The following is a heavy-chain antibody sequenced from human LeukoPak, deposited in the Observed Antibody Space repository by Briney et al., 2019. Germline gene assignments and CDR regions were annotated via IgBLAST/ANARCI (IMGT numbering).Heavy chain of an antibody. CDR1: GFKFSDHY. Sequence: GGSLRLSCAASGFKFSDHYIDWVRQAPGKGLEWVGRSRNKASSYTTEYAASVEGRFTISRDVSESSLYLQMNSLRAEDTAVYYCAKDSVGLIQLWLYDPLYFDYWGQGTLVTVSS. CDR3: AKDSVGLIQLWLYDPLYFDY. D-gene: IGHD5-18*01. CDR2: SRNKASSYTT. V-gene: IGHV3-72*01. J-gene: IGHJ4*02.